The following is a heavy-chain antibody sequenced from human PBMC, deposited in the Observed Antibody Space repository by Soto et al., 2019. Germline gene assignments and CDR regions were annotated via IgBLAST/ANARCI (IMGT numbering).Heavy chain of an antibody. J-gene: IGHJ4*02. V-gene: IGHV3-74*01. CDR3: AREPPGRAWGGATDY. Sequence: EVQLVESGGGLVQPGGSLRLSCAASGFTFSSYWMHWVRQAPGKGLVWVSRINTDGSSTSYADSVKGRFTISRDNAENTLYLQMNSLRVDDTAIYYCAREPPGRAWGGATDYWGQGTLVTVSS. D-gene: IGHD1-26*01. CDR1: GFTFSSYW. CDR2: INTDGSST.